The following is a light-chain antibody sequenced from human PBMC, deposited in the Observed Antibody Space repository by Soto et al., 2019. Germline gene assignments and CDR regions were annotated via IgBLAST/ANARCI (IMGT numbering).Light chain of an antibody. V-gene: IGLV1-44*01. J-gene: IGLJ2*01. CDR1: ISNLGINN. Sequence: QSVLTQPPSASGTRGQRVTISCSGVISNLGINNVNWYQQLPGTAPKLLIYDNNQRPSGVPDRFSGSKSGTSASLAISGLQSEDEADYYCAAWDDSLKGVVFGGGTKLTVL. CDR3: AAWDDSLKGVV. CDR2: DNN.